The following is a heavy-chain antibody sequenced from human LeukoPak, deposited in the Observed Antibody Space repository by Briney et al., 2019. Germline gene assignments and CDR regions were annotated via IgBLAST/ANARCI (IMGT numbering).Heavy chain of an antibody. CDR1: GYSISSGYY. D-gene: IGHD3-10*01. V-gene: IGHV4-38-2*01. Sequence: PSETLSLTCAVSGYSISSGYYWGWIRQPPGKGLEWIGSIYHSGSTYYNPSLKSRVTISVDTSKNQFSLKLSSVTAAATAVYYCAGVWFGELFSSYNWFDPWGQGTLVTVSS. J-gene: IGHJ5*02. CDR3: AGVWFGELFSSYNWFDP. CDR2: IYHSGST.